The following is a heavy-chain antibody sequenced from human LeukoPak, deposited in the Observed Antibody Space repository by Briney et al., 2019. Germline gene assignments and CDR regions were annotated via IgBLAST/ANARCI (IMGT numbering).Heavy chain of an antibody. CDR2: IYTSGGT. CDR3: ARQKCTSASCLTKNAFDI. Sequence: SETLSLTCTVSGSTSGNYWSGIRQPPGKGLEWIGYIYTSGGTNYNPSLESRVTISVDTSKNQFSLDLSSVTAADTAVYYCARQKCTSASCLTKNAFDIWRQGTMVSVSS. D-gene: IGHD2-2*01. CDR1: GSTSGNY. V-gene: IGHV4-4*09. J-gene: IGHJ3*02.